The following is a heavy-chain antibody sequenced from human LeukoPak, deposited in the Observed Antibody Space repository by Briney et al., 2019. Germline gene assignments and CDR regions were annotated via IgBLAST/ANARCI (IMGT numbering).Heavy chain of an antibody. CDR2: VFYSGTT. D-gene: IGHD5-12*01. CDR3: VRPVRRGFNFDK. V-gene: IGHV4-59*05. CDR1: GGSISSYY. Sequence: SETLSLTCTVSGGSISSYYWTWIRQTPGKGLEWIGSVFYSGTTYFNPSLNGRLTISVDTSKNQFSLKLRSVTAADTAVYYCVRPVRRGFNFDKWGQGTQVIVSS. J-gene: IGHJ4*02.